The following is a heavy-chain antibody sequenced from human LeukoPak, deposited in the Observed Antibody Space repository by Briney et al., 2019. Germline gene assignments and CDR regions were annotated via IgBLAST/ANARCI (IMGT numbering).Heavy chain of an antibody. CDR2: SYHRGST. CDR1: GYSISSGYY. V-gene: IGHV4-38-2*01. CDR3: ARLIYSSGYYLDF. J-gene: IGHJ4*02. D-gene: IGHD3-22*01. Sequence: PSETLSLTCAVSGYSISSGYYWGWIRQPPGKGLEWIGTSYHRGSTYYNPSLKSRVTISIDTSKNQFSLKLSSVTAADTAVYYCARLIYSSGYYLDFWGQGTLVTVSS.